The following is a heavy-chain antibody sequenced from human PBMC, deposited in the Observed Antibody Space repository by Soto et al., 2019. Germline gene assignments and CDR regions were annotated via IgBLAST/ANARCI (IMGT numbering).Heavy chain of an antibody. D-gene: IGHD6-6*01. V-gene: IGHV1-2*06. Sequence: ASVKVSCKASGYIFTDYYMHWVRQAPGQELGWMGRINPNSGGTNYAQKFQGRVTMTTDTSMSTAYTELRSLRSEDTAAYYCARDQAARPGAFDIWGQRTMVTVSS. CDR2: INPNSGGT. J-gene: IGHJ3*02. CDR3: ARDQAARPGAFDI. CDR1: GYIFTDYY.